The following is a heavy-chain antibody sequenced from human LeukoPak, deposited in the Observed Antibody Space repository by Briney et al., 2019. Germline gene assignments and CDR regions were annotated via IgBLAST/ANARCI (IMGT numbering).Heavy chain of an antibody. Sequence: GGSLRLSCAASGFTFSSYGMHWVRQAPGKGLEWVAFIRYDGSNKYYADSVKGRFTISRDNSKNTLYLQMNSLRAEDTAVYYCAKDSCTGELRRCYYYYYYMDVWGKGTTVTVSS. V-gene: IGHV3-30*02. J-gene: IGHJ6*03. CDR3: AKDSCTGELRRCYYYYYYMDV. D-gene: IGHD1-26*01. CDR1: GFTFSSYG. CDR2: IRYDGSNK.